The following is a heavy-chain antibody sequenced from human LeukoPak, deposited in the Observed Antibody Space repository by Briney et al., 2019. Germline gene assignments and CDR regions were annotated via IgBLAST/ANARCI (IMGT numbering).Heavy chain of an antibody. V-gene: IGHV3-23*01. CDR3: ARGRGLIIPLDY. Sequence: GGSLRLSCAASGFTFSSYDMSWLRQAPGKGQEWVSGFSSSGGITYYADSVKGRFTISRDNSKNTLYLQMNSERAKDTAVYYCARGRGLIIPLDYWGQGTLVTVSS. J-gene: IGHJ4*02. CDR2: FSSSGGIT. CDR1: GFTFSSYD. D-gene: IGHD3-3*01.